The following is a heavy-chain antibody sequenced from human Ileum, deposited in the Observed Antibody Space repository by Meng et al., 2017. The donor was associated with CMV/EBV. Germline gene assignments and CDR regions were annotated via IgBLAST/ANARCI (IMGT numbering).Heavy chain of an antibody. D-gene: IGHD1-26*01. CDR1: GYAFKGYY. CDR2: INPNNGAT. CDR3: SRDVDGSTYYALSAA. Sequence: SGYAFKGYYIHWLRQAPGQGLWWRGWINPNNGATICEQKFESRIAMTRDTSISTAYMELSSLTSDDTAIYFCSRDVDGSTYYALSAAWGQGTLVTVSS. J-gene: IGHJ5*02. V-gene: IGHV1-2*02.